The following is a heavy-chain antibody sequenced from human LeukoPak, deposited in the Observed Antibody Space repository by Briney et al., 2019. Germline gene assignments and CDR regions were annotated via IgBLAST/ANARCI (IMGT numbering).Heavy chain of an antibody. CDR2: INPNSGGT. V-gene: IGHV1-2*02. Sequence: ASVKVSCKASGYTFTSYDINWVRQAPGQGLEWMGWINPNSGGTNYAQKFQGRVTMTRDTSISTAYMELSRLRSDDTAVYYCARDHPESWNYVNYYYMDVWGKGTTVTVSS. CDR3: ARDHPESWNYVNYYYMDV. CDR1: GYTFTSYD. D-gene: IGHD1-7*01. J-gene: IGHJ6*03.